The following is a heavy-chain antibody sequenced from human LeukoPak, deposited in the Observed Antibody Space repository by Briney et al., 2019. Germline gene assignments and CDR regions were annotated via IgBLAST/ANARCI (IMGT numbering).Heavy chain of an antibody. D-gene: IGHD1-26*01. CDR2: ISYDGSNK. J-gene: IGHJ4*02. Sequence: GGSLRLSCAASGFTFNNYAIHWVRQAPGKGLEWAAVISYDGSNKYYADSVKGRFTISRDNSKNTLYLQMNSLRAEDTAVYYCARAEVGATSQFDYWGQGTLVTVSP. V-gene: IGHV3-30-3*01. CDR1: GFTFNNYA. CDR3: ARAEVGATSQFDY.